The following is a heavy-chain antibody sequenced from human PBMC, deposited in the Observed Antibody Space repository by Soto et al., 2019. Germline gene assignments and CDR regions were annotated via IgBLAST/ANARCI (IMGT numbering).Heavy chain of an antibody. Sequence: GGSLRLSCAASGFTVSSNYMSWVRQAPGKGLEWVSVIYSGGSTYYADSVKGRFTISRDNSKNTLYLQMNSLRAEDTAVYYCARDASGDYGTLGAFDIWGQGTMVTVSS. CDR1: GFTVSSNY. CDR2: IYSGGST. J-gene: IGHJ3*02. CDR3: ARDASGDYGTLGAFDI. V-gene: IGHV3-53*01. D-gene: IGHD4-17*01.